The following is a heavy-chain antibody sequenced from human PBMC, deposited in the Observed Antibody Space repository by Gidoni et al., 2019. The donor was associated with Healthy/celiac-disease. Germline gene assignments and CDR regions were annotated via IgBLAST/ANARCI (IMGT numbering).Heavy chain of an antibody. CDR3: AREVDYVWGSYLDYFDY. J-gene: IGHJ4*02. D-gene: IGHD3-16*02. V-gene: IGHV3-48*04. CDR1: GFPFRSYS. CDR2: ISSSSSTI. Sequence: EVQLVESGGGLVQPGGSLRLSCAASGFPFRSYSMNWVRQAPGKGLEWVSYISSSSSTIYYADSVKGRFTISRDNAKNSLYLQMNSLRAEDTAVYYCAREVDYVWGSYLDYFDYWGQGTLVTVSS.